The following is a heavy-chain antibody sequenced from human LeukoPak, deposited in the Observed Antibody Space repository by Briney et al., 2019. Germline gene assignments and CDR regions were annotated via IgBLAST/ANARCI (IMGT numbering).Heavy chain of an antibody. CDR1: GGTFNNSA. J-gene: IGHJ3*02. CDR2: INPNSGGT. CDR3: ARDPEGSSDAFDI. Sequence: ASVKVSCKTSGGTFNNSAISWVRQAPGQGLEWMGRINPNSGGTNYAQKLQGRVTMTRDTSISTAYMELSRLRSDDTAVYYCARDPEGSSDAFDIWGQGTMVTVSS. V-gene: IGHV1-2*06. D-gene: IGHD6-6*01.